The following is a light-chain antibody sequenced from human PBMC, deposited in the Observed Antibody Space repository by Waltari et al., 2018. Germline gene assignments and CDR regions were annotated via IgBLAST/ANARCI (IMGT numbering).Light chain of an antibody. V-gene: IGLV2-11*01. CDR2: DVS. CDR3: CSYAGSYSWV. Sequence: QSALPQPRPVSGSPGQSSTIPSTGTSSDVGGYNYVSWYQQPPGKAPKLMIYDVSKRPSGVPDRFSGSKSGNTASLTISGLQAEDEADYYCCSYAGSYSWVFGGGTKLTVL. J-gene: IGLJ3*02. CDR1: SSDVGGYNY.